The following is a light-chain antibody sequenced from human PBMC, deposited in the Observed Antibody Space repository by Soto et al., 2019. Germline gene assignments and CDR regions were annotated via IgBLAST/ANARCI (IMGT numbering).Light chain of an antibody. V-gene: IGLV2-23*02. CDR3: CSYAGSRRV. CDR1: SSDVGSYNF. Sequence: QSALTQPASVSGSPGQSITISCTGTSSDVGSYNFVSWYQQPPGKAPKLMIYEVSKRLSGVSNRFSGSKSGNTASLTISGLQAEDEADYYCCSYAGSRRVFGGGTKLTVL. CDR2: EVS. J-gene: IGLJ2*01.